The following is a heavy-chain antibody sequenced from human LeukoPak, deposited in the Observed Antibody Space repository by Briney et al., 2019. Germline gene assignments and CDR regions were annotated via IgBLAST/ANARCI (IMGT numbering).Heavy chain of an antibody. V-gene: IGHV1-46*01. D-gene: IGHD2-15*01. CDR3: ASLSSCSGGSCYVFDY. CDR1: GYTFTSYY. CDR2: INPSGGST. Sequence: ASVKVSCKASGYTFTSYYMHWVRQAPGQGLEWMGIINPSGGSTSYAQKFQGRVTITADESTSTAYMELSSLRSEDTAVYYCASLSSCSGGSCYVFDYWGQGTLVTVSS. J-gene: IGHJ4*02.